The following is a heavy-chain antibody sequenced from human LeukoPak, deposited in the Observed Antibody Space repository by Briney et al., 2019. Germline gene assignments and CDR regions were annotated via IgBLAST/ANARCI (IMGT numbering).Heavy chain of an antibody. V-gene: IGHV3-30*03. CDR2: SSYDESNT. J-gene: IGHJ3*02. CDR3: ARDPSWHDAFDI. Sequence: GRSLRLSCAASRFSFRSYDMHWVRQAPGKGLEWLAVSSYDESNTYYTDSVKGRFTISRDNSKNTLYLQMNSLRAEDTAVYYCARDPSWHDAFDIWGQGTMVTVSS. D-gene: IGHD6-13*01. CDR1: RFSFRSYD.